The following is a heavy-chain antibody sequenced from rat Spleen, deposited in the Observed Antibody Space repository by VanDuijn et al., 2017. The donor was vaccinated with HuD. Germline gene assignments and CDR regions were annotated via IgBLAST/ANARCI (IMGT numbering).Heavy chain of an antibody. CDR1: GFTFSDFN. D-gene: IGHD1-7*01. J-gene: IGHJ3*01. CDR2: ITYDGGST. CDR3: SRPDYGYPFAY. V-gene: IGHV5-7*01. Sequence: EVQLVESGGGLVQPGRSLKLSCAASGFTFSDFNMAWVRQAPKMGLEWVATITYDGGSTYYRDSVKGRFTISRDNAESTLYLQMDSLRSEDKATYYCSRPDYGYPFAYWGQGTLVTVSS.